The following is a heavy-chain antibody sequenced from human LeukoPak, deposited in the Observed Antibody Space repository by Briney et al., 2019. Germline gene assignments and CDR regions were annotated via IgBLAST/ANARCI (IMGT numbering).Heavy chain of an antibody. J-gene: IGHJ6*02. V-gene: IGHV4-61*01. D-gene: IGHD6-13*01. CDR2: IYYSGST. Sequence: SETLSLTCTVSGGSVSSGSFYWNWIRQPPGKGLEWIGYIYYSGSTSYNPSLKSRVTISVDTSKNQFSLKLSSVTAADTAVYYCARGWYGNTWRGSMDVWGQGTTVTVSS. CDR1: GGSVSSGSFY. CDR3: ARGWYGNTWRGSMDV.